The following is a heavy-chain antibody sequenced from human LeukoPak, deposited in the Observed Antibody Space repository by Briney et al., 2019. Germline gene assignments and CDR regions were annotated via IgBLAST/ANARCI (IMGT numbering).Heavy chain of an antibody. Sequence: ASVKVSCTASGGTFSSYAISWVRQAPGQGLEWMGGIIPIFGTANYAQKFQGRVTITADESTSTAYMELSSLRSEDTAVYYCAREESRLYYYYGMDVWGQGTTVTVSS. V-gene: IGHV1-69*13. CDR2: IIPIFGTA. D-gene: IGHD2-21*02. CDR3: AREESRLYYYYGMDV. J-gene: IGHJ6*02. CDR1: GGTFSSYA.